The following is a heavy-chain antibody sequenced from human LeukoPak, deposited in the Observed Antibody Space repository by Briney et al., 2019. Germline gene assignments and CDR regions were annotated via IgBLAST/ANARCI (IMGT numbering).Heavy chain of an antibody. CDR2: IYYSGTT. CDR1: GGSISSYY. CDR3: ARARGNSVHQH. J-gene: IGHJ1*01. D-gene: IGHD4-23*01. Sequence: SETLSLTCTVSGGSISSYYWSWIRQPPGKGLEWIGYIYYSGTTNYNPSLKSRVTISVDTSKNQFSLKLSSVTAADTAVYYCARARGNSVHQHWGQGTLVTVSS. V-gene: IGHV4-59*12.